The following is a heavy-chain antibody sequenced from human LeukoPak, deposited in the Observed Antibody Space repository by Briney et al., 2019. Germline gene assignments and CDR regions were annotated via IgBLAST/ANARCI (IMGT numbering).Heavy chain of an antibody. CDR3: AKDRMGWLQPYYFDY. CDR2: ISGSGGST. V-gene: IGHV3-23*01. CDR1: GFTFSSYS. Sequence: RGSLRLSCAASGFTFSSYSMNWVRQAPGKGLEWVSAISGSGGSTYYADSVKGRFTISRDNSKNTLYLQMNSLRAEDTAVYYCAKDRMGWLQPYYFDYWGQGTLVTVSS. J-gene: IGHJ4*02. D-gene: IGHD5-24*01.